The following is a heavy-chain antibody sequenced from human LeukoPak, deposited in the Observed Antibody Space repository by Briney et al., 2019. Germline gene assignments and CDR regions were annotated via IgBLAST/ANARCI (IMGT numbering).Heavy chain of an antibody. Sequence: SETLSLTCTVSGGSISSGDYYWSWIRQPPGKGLEWIGYIYYSGSTNYNPSLKSRVTISVDTSKNQFSLKLSSVTAADTAVYYCAGGPDTSTWYYYYMDVWGKGTTVTVSS. D-gene: IGHD6-13*01. CDR2: IYYSGST. J-gene: IGHJ6*03. CDR1: GGSISSGDYY. CDR3: AGGPDTSTWYYYYMDV. V-gene: IGHV4-61*08.